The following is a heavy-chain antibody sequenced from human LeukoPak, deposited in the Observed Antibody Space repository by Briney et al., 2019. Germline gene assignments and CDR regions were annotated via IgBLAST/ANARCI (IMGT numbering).Heavy chain of an antibody. Sequence: PSETLSLTGTVSGGSISDYYWSWIRQPPGKGLEWIGYISYRGSTNCNPSLKSRVTISVDTSKTQFSLKLTSVTAADTAVYYCASQGLVRDLFDYWGQGTLVTVSS. CDR3: ASQGLVRDLFDY. J-gene: IGHJ4*02. CDR2: ISYRGST. D-gene: IGHD3/OR15-3a*01. CDR1: GGSISDYY. V-gene: IGHV4-59*01.